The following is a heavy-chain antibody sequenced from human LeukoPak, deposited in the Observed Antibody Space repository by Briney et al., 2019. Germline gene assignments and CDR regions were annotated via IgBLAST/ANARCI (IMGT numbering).Heavy chain of an antibody. D-gene: IGHD6-13*01. CDR2: INHSGST. J-gene: IGHJ6*03. V-gene: IGHV4-34*01. CDR1: GGSFSGYY. CDR3: AREVDSSSWYGDYYHYYMDV. Sequence: SETLSLTCAVYGGSFSGYYWSWIRQPPGKGLEWIGEINHSGSTNYNPSLKSRVTISVDTSKNQFSLKLSSVTAADTAVYYCAREVDSSSWYGDYYHYYMDVWGKGTTVTVSS.